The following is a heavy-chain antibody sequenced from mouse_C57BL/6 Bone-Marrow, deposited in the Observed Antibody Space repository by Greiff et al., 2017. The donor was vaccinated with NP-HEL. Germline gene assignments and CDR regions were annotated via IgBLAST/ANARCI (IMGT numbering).Heavy chain of an antibody. V-gene: IGHV2-6*01. Sequence: QVQLQQSGPGLVAPSQSLSITCTVSGFSLTSYGVDWVRQSPGKGLEWLGVIWGVGSTNYNSALKSRLSISKDNSKSQVFLKMNSLQTDDTAMYYCATYGSSYRFAYWGQGTLVTVSA. D-gene: IGHD1-1*01. CDR1: GFSLTSYG. J-gene: IGHJ3*01. CDR2: IWGVGST. CDR3: ATYGSSYRFAY.